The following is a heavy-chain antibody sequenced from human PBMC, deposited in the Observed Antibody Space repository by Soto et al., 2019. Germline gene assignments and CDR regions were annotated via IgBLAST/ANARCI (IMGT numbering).Heavy chain of an antibody. J-gene: IGHJ3*02. CDR1: GYTFTGYY. CDR2: INPNSGGT. D-gene: IGHD6-19*01. CDR3: ARDLSTSSCIAVAGTSTAFDI. Sequence: QVQLVQSGAEVKKLGASVKVSCKASGYTFTGYYMHWVRQAPGQGLEWMGWINPNSGGTNYAQKFQGWVTMTRDTSISTAYMELSRLRSDDTAVYYGARDLSTSSCIAVAGTSTAFDIWGQGTMVTVSS. V-gene: IGHV1-2*04.